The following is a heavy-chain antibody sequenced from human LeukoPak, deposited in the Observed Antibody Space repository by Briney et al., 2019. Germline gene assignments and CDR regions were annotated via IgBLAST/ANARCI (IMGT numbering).Heavy chain of an antibody. D-gene: IGHD2-2*01. V-gene: IGHV1-69*04. J-gene: IGHJ4*02. CDR3: ARGSSSTSRNEAIVDY. CDR2: IIPILDIA. Sequence: ASVKVSCKASGGTFSSYAISWVRQAPGQRLEWMGRIIPILDIANYAQKFQGRVTISADKSTSTAYMELSSLRSEDTAVHYCARGSSSTSRNEAIVDYWGQGTLVTVSS. CDR1: GGTFSSYA.